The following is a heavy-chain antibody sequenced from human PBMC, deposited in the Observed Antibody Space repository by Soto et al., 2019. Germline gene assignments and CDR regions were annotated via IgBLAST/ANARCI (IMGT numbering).Heavy chain of an antibody. CDR1: GGSISSSSYY. J-gene: IGHJ4*02. D-gene: IGHD6-19*01. CDR3: ASHAVHSSGFTDY. CDR2: IYYSGST. V-gene: IGHV4-39*01. Sequence: QLQLQESGPGLVKPSETLSLTCTVSGGSISSSSYYWGWIRQPPGKGLEWIGSIYYSGSTYYNPSLKSRVPXSXDXXKTQFSLTLSSVTAADTAVYYCASHAVHSSGFTDYWGQGTLVTVSS.